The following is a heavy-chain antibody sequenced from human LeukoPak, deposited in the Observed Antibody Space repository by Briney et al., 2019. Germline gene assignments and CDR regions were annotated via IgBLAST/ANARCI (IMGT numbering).Heavy chain of an antibody. V-gene: IGHV1-18*01. D-gene: IGHD6-19*01. CDR2: ISAYNGNT. CDR3: ARGSSGWFPLNYFDY. CDR1: GYTFTSYG. Sequence: ASVKVSCKASGYTFTSYGISWVRQAPGQGLKWMGWISAYNGNTNYAQKLQGRVTMTTDTSTSTAYMELRSLRSDDTAVYYCARGSSGWFPLNYFDYWGQGTLVTVSS. J-gene: IGHJ4*02.